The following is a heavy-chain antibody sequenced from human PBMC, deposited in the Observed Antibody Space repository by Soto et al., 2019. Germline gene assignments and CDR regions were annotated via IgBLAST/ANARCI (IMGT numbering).Heavy chain of an antibody. D-gene: IGHD6-6*01. Sequence: ASVKVSCKASGYTFTSYAINWVRQATGQGLEWMGWMNSDSGNTGYAQKFQGRVTMTRNTSISTAYMELSSLRSEDTAVYYCARDSSGYSSSAGDYWGQGTLVTVS. J-gene: IGHJ4*02. CDR2: MNSDSGNT. CDR3: ARDSSGYSSSAGDY. CDR1: GYTFTSYA. V-gene: IGHV1-8*01.